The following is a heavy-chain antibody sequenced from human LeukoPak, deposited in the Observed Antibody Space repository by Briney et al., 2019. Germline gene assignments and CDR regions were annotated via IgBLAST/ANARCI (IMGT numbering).Heavy chain of an antibody. Sequence: ASVKVSCKASGYTFTSYDINWVRQAPGQGLEWMGWINPNSGGTNYAQKFQGRVTMTRDTSISTAYMELSRLRSDDTAVYYCARDSGLWFGELWGQGTLVTVSS. J-gene: IGHJ4*02. CDR1: GYTFTSYD. CDR3: ARDSGLWFGEL. CDR2: INPNSGGT. V-gene: IGHV1-2*02. D-gene: IGHD3-10*01.